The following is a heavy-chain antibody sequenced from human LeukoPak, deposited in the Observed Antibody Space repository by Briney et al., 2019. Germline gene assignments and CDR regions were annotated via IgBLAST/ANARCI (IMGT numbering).Heavy chain of an antibody. Sequence: GASVKVSCKASGYTFTSYSMHWVRQAPGQGLEWMGIINPSGGSTSYAQKFQGRVTMTRDMSTTTVYMELSSLRSEDTAVYYCARDSVAAAGKDYWGQGTLVTVSS. CDR3: ARDSVAAAGKDY. J-gene: IGHJ4*02. CDR1: GYTFTSYS. CDR2: INPSGGST. V-gene: IGHV1-46*01. D-gene: IGHD6-13*01.